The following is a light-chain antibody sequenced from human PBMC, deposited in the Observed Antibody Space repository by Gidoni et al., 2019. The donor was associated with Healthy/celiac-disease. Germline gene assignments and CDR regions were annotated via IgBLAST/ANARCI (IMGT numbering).Light chain of an antibody. Sequence: DIVRTQSQLSLPVTPGEPASISCRSSQSLLHSNGYNYLDWYLQKPGQSPQLLIYLGSNRASGVPDRFSGSGSGTDFTLKISRVEAEDVGVYYCMQALQTPWTFGQXTKVEIK. CDR3: MQALQTPWT. J-gene: IGKJ1*01. CDR1: QSLLHSNGYNY. CDR2: LGS. V-gene: IGKV2-28*01.